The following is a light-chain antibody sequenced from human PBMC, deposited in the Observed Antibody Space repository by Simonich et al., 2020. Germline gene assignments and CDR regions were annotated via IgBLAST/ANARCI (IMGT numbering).Light chain of an antibody. Sequence: QSALTQPASVSGSPGQSITISCTGTSSDVGSYNLVSGYQQHPGKAPKPMIYEGSKRPSWFSNRFSSSKAGNTASLTISGLQAEDEADYYCCSSAGSSTVVFGGGTKLTVL. V-gene: IGLV2-23*01. CDR2: EGS. CDR1: SSDVGSYNL. CDR3: CSSAGSSTVV. J-gene: IGLJ2*01.